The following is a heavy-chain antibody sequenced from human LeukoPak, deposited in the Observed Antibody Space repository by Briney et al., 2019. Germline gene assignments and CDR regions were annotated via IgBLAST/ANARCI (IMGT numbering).Heavy chain of an antibody. V-gene: IGHV4-61*02. CDR2: IYTSGST. D-gene: IGHD2-2*02. CDR3: AREGCSSTSCYTDWFDP. Sequence: SETLSLTCTVSGGSISSGSYYWSWLRQPAGKGLEWIGRIYTSGSTNYNPSLKSRVTISVDTSKNQFSLKLSSVTAADTAVYYCAREGCSSTSCYTDWFDPWGQGTLVTVSS. CDR1: GGSISSGSYY. J-gene: IGHJ5*02.